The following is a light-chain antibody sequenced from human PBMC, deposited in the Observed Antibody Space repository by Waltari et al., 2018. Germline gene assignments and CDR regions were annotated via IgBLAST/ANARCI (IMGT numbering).Light chain of an antibody. V-gene: IGLV2-23*02. CDR1: SSDVGRYNL. Sequence: QSALTQPASVSGSPGQSITISCTGTSSDVGRYNLVPWYQQHPGKGPKLMIYEVSKRPSGVSNRFSGSKSGNTASLTISGLQAEDEAEYYCCSYAGSKFYVFGTGTRVTVL. CDR2: EVS. CDR3: CSYAGSKFYV. J-gene: IGLJ1*01.